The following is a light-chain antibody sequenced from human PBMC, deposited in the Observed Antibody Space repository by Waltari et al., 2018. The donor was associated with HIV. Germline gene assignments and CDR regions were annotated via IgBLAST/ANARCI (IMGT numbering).Light chain of an antibody. CDR1: QRVSNNF. J-gene: IGKJ4*01. CDR3: QQYGRSPFT. CDR2: GAS. Sequence: EIVLTQSPGTLSLSPGERATLSCRASQRVSNNFLAWFQQKPGQAPRLLMSGASRRASGIPDRFSGSGSGTDFTLTINRLEPEDFAVYFCQQYGRSPFTFGGGTKVEIK. V-gene: IGKV3-20*01.